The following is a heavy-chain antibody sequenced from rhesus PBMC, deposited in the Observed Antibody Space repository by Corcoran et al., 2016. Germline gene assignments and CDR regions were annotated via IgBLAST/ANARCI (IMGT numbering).Heavy chain of an antibody. J-gene: IGHJ4*01. D-gene: IGHD2-21*01. V-gene: IGHV4-169*01. CDR2: NYGSSSST. Sequence: QLQLQESGPGLVKPSETLSVTCAVSGGSISSSYWSWIRQAPGKGLEWIGYNYGSSSSTNYNPSLKSRVTLSVDTSKNQLSLKLSSVTTADTAVYYCARGRISGSRWGQGVLVTVSS. CDR3: ARGRISGSR. CDR1: GGSISSSY.